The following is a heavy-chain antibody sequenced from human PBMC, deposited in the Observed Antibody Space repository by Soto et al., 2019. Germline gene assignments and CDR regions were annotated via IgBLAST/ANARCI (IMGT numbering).Heavy chain of an antibody. CDR2: INAGNGNT. CDR1: GYTFTSYA. Sequence: QVQLVQSGAEKKKPGASVKVSCKASGYTFTSYAIHWVRQAPGQRLEWMGRINAGNGNTKYSQESQGRVTITRDTSARSAYMKLSSLRSEDTAVYYCPREYPLWFDPWGQGTRVTLPS. J-gene: IGHJ5*02. CDR3: PREYPLWFDP. V-gene: IGHV1-3*05.